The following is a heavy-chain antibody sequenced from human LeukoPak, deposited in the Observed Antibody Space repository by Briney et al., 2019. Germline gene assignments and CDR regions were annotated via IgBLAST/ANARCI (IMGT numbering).Heavy chain of an antibody. D-gene: IGHD5-12*01. CDR2: ISYDGSNK. CDR3: AKDGAWLRFDD. V-gene: IGHV3-30*04. Sequence: GGSLRLSCAASGFTFSSYAMHWVRQAPGKGLEWVAVISYDGSNKYYADSVKGRFTISRDNSKNTLYLQMTNLRAEDTAVYYCAKDGAWLRFDDWGQGILVTVSS. CDR1: GFTFSSYA. J-gene: IGHJ4*02.